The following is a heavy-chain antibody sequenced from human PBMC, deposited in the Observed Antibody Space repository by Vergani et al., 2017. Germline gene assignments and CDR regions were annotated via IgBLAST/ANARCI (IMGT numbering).Heavy chain of an antibody. Sequence: EVQLLESGGDLVQPGGSLRLSCAASGFTFSDHYMDWVRQAPGKGLEWVGRTRNQANSYTTENAASVKGRFTISRDDSKNSLYLQMNSLKTEDTAMYFCARVMSGAGFDYWGQGTLVTVSS. V-gene: IGHV3-72*01. CDR3: ARVMSGAGFDY. J-gene: IGHJ4*02. D-gene: IGHD3-10*01. CDR2: TRNQANSYTT. CDR1: GFTFSDHY.